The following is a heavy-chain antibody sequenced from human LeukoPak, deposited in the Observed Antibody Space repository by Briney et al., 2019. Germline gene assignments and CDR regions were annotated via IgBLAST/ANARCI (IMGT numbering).Heavy chain of an antibody. CDR2: IYTSGST. CDR3: ARGREWELLSF. D-gene: IGHD1-26*01. J-gene: IGHJ4*02. V-gene: IGHV4-61*02. Sequence: SETLTLTCTVSGGSISSGSYYWSWIRQPAGKGLEWIGRIYTSGSTNYNPSLKSRVTISVDTSKNQFSLKLSSVTAADTAVYYCARGREWELLSFWGQGTLVTVSS. CDR1: GGSISSGSYY.